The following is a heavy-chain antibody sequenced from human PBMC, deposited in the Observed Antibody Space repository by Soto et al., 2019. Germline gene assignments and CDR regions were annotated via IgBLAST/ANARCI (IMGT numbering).Heavy chain of an antibody. CDR2: ISAYNGNT. CDR3: ARDRKVFYDSSGTPYAFDI. D-gene: IGHD3-22*01. CDR1: GDTFTSYG. Sequence: ASVKVSCKASGDTFTSYGISWVRQAPGQGLEWMGWISAYNGNTNYAQKLQGRVTMTTDTSTSTAYMELRSLRSDDTAVYYGARDRKVFYDSSGTPYAFDIWGQGTTVTVSS. V-gene: IGHV1-18*01. J-gene: IGHJ3*02.